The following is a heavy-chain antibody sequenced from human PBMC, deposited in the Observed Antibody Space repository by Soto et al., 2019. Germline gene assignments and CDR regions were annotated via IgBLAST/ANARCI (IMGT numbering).Heavy chain of an antibody. CDR3: AKTELRLTTVIPNLDY. V-gene: IGHV3-23*01. CDR2: ISGSGGST. D-gene: IGHD4-17*01. J-gene: IGHJ4*02. CDR1: GFTFSSYA. Sequence: PGGSLRLSCAASGFTFSSYAMSWVRQAPGKGLEWVSAISGSGGSTYYADSVKGRFTISRDNSKNTLYLQMNSLRAEDTAVYYCAKTELRLTTVIPNLDYWGQGTLVTVSS.